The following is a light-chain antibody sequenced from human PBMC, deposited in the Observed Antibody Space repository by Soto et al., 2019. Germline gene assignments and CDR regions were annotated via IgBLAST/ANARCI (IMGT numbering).Light chain of an antibody. CDR2: DNN. V-gene: IGLV1-51*01. J-gene: IGLJ3*02. CDR3: GAWDSSLSVWV. CDR1: SSNLGNDY. Sequence: QSVLTQPPSVSAAPGQRVTISCSGSSSNLGNDYVSWYQQLPGTAPKLLIYDNNNRPSGIPERFSGSKSGTSATLGITGLQTGDEADYYCGAWDSSLSVWVFGGGTKVTVL.